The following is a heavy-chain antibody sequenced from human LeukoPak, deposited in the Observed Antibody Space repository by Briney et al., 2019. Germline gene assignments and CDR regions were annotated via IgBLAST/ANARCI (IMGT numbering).Heavy chain of an antibody. CDR1: GFTFGDHS. CDR3: TREIRYFDWFQADY. V-gene: IGHV3-49*03. CDR2: IRSKAYGGTA. D-gene: IGHD3-9*01. Sequence: GGSLRLSCTASGFTFGDHSVSWFPDAPEKGREGGGYIRSKAYGGTAEYAASVKGRFTISRDDSKSVAYLQMDSLKTEDTAVYYCTREIRYFDWFQADYWGQGTLVTASS. J-gene: IGHJ4*02.